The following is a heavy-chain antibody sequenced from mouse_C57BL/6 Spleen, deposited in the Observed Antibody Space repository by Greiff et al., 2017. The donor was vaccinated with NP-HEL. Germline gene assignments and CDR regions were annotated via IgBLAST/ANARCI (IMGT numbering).Heavy chain of an antibody. J-gene: IGHJ2*01. Sequence: QVHVKQPGAELVKPGASVKLSCKASGYTFTSYWMHWVKQRPGQGLEWIGMIHPNSGSTNYNEKFKSKATLTVDKSSSTAYMQLSSLTSEDSAVYYCARLITTVVEDYWGQGTTLTVSS. V-gene: IGHV1-64*01. CDR3: ARLITTVVEDY. CDR1: GYTFTSYW. D-gene: IGHD1-1*01. CDR2: IHPNSGST.